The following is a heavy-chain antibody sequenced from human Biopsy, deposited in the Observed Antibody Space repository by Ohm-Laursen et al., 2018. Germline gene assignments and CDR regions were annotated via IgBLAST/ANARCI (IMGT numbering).Heavy chain of an antibody. Sequence: SLRLSCSASGFTYSSYAMTWVRQAHGKGLEWVSVINTRGGSTHYAVPVKGRFTISRDNSKNTLYPRMNSLKAEDTAVYYCAKPADSYGSEFYFDYWGQGTLVTVSS. CDR3: AKPADSYGSEFYFDY. D-gene: IGHD4-17*01. J-gene: IGHJ4*02. CDR2: INTRGGST. V-gene: IGHV3-23*01. CDR1: GFTYSSYA.